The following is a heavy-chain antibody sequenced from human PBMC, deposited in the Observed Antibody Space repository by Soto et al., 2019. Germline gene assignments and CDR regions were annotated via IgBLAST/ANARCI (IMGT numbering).Heavy chain of an antibody. CDR2: IIPIFGTA. CDR1: GGTFSSYA. J-gene: IGHJ3*02. Sequence: QVQLVQSGAEVKKPGSSVKVSCKASGGTFSSYAISWVRQAPGQGLEWMGGIIPIFGTANYAQKFQGRVTITADESTSTAYMELSSLRSEDTAVYYCARDIEEKIGPMDDFDIWGQGTMVTVSS. CDR3: ARDIEEKIGPMDDFDI. V-gene: IGHV1-69*01.